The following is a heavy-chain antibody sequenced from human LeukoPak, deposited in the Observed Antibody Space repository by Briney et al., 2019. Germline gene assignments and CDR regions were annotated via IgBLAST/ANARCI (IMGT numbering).Heavy chain of an antibody. Sequence: PGRSLRLSCEASESTFSSYAMHGVRQAQAKGLEGGEVISYDGGNKYYADSVKGRFTISRDNSKNTLYLQMNSLRAEDTAVYYCARDECSGGSCYEDYWGQGTLVTVSS. V-gene: IGHV3-30*04. D-gene: IGHD2-15*01. J-gene: IGHJ4*02. CDR2: ISYDGGNK. CDR1: ESTFSSYA. CDR3: ARDECSGGSCYEDY.